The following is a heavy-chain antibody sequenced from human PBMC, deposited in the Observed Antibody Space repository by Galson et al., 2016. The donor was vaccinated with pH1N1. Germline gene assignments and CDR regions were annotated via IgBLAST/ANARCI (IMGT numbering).Heavy chain of an antibody. V-gene: IGHV1-18*01. CDR2: ISAHNDNT. Sequence: SVKVSCKASGYTFINYGISWVRQAPGQGLEWMGWISAHNDNTNYAQKLQGRVTMTTDTSTATAYMELRSLPSDDTAVYYCAGEVNYYGAGTYYSFELGMDVWGQGTTVTVSS. CDR1: GYTFINYG. J-gene: IGHJ6*02. CDR3: AGEVNYYGAGTYYSFELGMDV. D-gene: IGHD3-10*01.